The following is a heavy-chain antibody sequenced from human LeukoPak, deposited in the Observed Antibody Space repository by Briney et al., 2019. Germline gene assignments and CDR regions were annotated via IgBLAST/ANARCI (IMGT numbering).Heavy chain of an antibody. CDR2: IYYSGST. J-gene: IGHJ4*02. D-gene: IGHD6-19*01. CDR3: ARLASSGWSHCDY. V-gene: IGHV4-61*05. CDR1: GGSISSSSYY. Sequence: KPSETLSLTCSVSGGSISSSSYYWSWIRQPPGKGPEWIGYIYYSGSTNYNPSLKSRVTISVDTSKNQFSLKMNSVTAADTAVYYCARLASSGWSHCDYWGQGTLVTVSS.